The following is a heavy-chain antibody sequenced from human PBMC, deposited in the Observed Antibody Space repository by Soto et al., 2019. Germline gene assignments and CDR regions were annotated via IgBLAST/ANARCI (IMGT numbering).Heavy chain of an antibody. CDR1: GVSISSGYF. D-gene: IGHD3-10*01. Sequence: SETLSLTCTVSGVSISSGYFWSWIRQHPGKGLEWIGYIYYSGSTNYNPSLKSRVTISVDTSKNQFSLKLSSVTAADTAVYYCASVPNRSGPTYWGQGTLVTAPQ. J-gene: IGHJ4*02. V-gene: IGHV4-31*03. CDR3: ASVPNRSGPTY. CDR2: IYYSGST.